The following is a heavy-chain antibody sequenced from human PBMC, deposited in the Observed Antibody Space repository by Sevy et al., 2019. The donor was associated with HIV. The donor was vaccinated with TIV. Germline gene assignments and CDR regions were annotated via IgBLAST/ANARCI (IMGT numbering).Heavy chain of an antibody. V-gene: IGHV3-23*01. D-gene: IGHD2-2*02. Sequence: GGSLRLSCAASGFTFSSYAMSWVRQAPGKGLEWVSAISGSGGSTYYADSVKGRFTISRDNSKNTLYLQMNSLRAEDTAVYYCALGGVPAAIGYYYYYGMDVWGQGTTVTVSS. CDR1: GFTFSSYA. J-gene: IGHJ6*02. CDR3: ALGGVPAAIGYYYYYGMDV. CDR2: ISGSGGST.